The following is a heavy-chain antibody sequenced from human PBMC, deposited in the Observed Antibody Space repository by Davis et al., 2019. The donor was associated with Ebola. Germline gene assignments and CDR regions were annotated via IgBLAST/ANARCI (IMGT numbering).Heavy chain of an antibody. CDR1: GGSFSGYY. D-gene: IGHD3-10*01. Sequence: SETLSLTCAVYGGSFSGYYWSWIRQPPGKGLEWIGEINHNGSTNYNPSLKSRVTISVDTSKNQFSLKLSSVTAADTAVYYCARDFLRGEDYWGQGTLVTVSS. CDR2: INHNGST. J-gene: IGHJ4*02. CDR3: ARDFLRGEDY. V-gene: IGHV4-34*01.